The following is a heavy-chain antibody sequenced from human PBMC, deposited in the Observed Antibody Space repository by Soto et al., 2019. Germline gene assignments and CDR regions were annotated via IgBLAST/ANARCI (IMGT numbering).Heavy chain of an antibody. J-gene: IGHJ3*02. CDR1: GFTFSSYA. V-gene: IGHV3-23*01. Sequence: GGSLRLSCAASGFTFSSYAMSWVRQAPGKGLEWVSAISGSGGSTYYADSVKGRFTISRDNSKNTLYLQMNSLRAEDTAVYYCASTRRVVGAFDIWGQGTMVTVS. CDR2: ISGSGGST. D-gene: IGHD2-15*01. CDR3: ASTRRVVGAFDI.